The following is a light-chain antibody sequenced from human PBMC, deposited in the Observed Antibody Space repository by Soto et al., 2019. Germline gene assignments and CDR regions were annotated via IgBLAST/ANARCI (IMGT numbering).Light chain of an antibody. V-gene: IGKV3-15*01. Sequence: EIVMTQSPATLSVSPGERATLSCRASQSVSSNLAWYQQKPGQAPGLLIYGASTRATGFPARFSGSGSGTEFTLTISSLQSEDFAVYYCQQYDNWPPLTFGQGTRLEIK. CDR2: GAS. CDR1: QSVSSN. CDR3: QQYDNWPPLT. J-gene: IGKJ5*01.